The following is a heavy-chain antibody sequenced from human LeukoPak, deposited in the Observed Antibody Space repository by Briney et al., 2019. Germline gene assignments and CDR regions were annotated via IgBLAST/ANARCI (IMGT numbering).Heavy chain of an antibody. V-gene: IGHV3-23*01. CDR2: IGGSGGGI. CDR1: RFTFSSYA. D-gene: IGHD3-10*01. Sequence: PGGSLRLSCASSRFTFSSYAMSWVRQAPGMRLEGVSTIGGSGGGIYYADSVKGRFTISRDNSQSTLYLQMNSLRAEDTAVYYCAKYRGFGDSYDSWGQGTLVTVSS. J-gene: IGHJ4*02. CDR3: AKYRGFGDSYDS.